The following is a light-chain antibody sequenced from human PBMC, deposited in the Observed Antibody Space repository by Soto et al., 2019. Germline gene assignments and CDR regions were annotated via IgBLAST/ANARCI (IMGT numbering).Light chain of an antibody. CDR2: LGS. CDR1: QSLLHSNGYNY. Sequence: DIVMTQSPLSLPVTPGEPASISCRSSQSLLHSNGYNYLDWYLQKPGQSPQLLIYLGSNRDSGVPDRFSRSGSGSDFTLKISRVEAEDVGVYYCMQALRPPLTFGGGTKVHIK. J-gene: IGKJ4*01. V-gene: IGKV2-28*01. CDR3: MQALRPPLT.